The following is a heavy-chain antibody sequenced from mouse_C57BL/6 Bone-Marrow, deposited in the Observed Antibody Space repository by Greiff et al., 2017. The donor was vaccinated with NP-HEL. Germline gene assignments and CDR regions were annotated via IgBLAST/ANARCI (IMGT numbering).Heavy chain of an antibody. CDR3: TRWGDYYAWFAY. J-gene: IGHJ3*01. Sequence: EVKVEESGEGLVKPGGSLKLSCAASGFTFSSYAMSWVRQTPEKRLEWVAYISSGGDYIYYADTVKGRFTISRDNARNTLYLQMSSLKSEDTAMYYCTRWGDYYAWFAYWGQGTLVTVSA. CDR1: GFTFSSYA. V-gene: IGHV5-9-1*02. CDR2: ISSGGDYI. D-gene: IGHD2-1*01.